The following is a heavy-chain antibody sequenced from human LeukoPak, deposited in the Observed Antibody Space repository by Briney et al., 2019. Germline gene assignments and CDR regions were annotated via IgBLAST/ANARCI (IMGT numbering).Heavy chain of an antibody. Sequence: GGSLRLSCAASGFTFSSYGMNWVRQAPGKGLEWVSFISSSGSGTYYADSVKGRFTISRDNPKNTLYLQMNSLRPADTAVYYCAKDLDELTMEPWGEGTLVTVSS. CDR2: ISSSGSGT. CDR1: GFTFSSYG. CDR3: AKDLDELTMEP. V-gene: IGHV3-23*01. D-gene: IGHD3-10*01. J-gene: IGHJ5*02.